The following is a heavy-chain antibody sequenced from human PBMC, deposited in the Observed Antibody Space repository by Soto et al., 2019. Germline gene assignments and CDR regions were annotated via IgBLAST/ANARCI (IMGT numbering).Heavy chain of an antibody. CDR1: GGTFSSYA. J-gene: IGHJ6*02. D-gene: IGHD3-3*01. CDR2: ISAYNGNT. V-gene: IGHV1-18*01. CDR3: ARNTYYDFWSGYYPQAYGMDV. Sequence: GASVKVSCKASGGTFSSYAISWVRQAPGQGLEWMGWISAYNGNTNYAQKLQGRVTMTTDTSTSTAYMELRSLRSDDTAVYYCARNTYYDFWSGYYPQAYGMDVWGQGTTVTVSS.